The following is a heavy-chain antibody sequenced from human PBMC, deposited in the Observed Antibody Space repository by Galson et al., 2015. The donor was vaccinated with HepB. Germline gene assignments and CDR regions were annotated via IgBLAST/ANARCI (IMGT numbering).Heavy chain of an antibody. CDR1: GFTDSNYA. D-gene: IGHD3-16*01. V-gene: IGHV3-30-3*01. Sequence: SLRLSCAASGFTDSNYAIHWVRQAPGKGLEWVAVISYDGSNKYYGDSVKGRFTISRDNSKNTLYLQMNSLRDEDTAVYYCAREPGTGGDYYYGMDVWGQGTTVTVSS. CDR3: AREPGTGGDYYYGMDV. CDR2: ISYDGSNK. J-gene: IGHJ6*02.